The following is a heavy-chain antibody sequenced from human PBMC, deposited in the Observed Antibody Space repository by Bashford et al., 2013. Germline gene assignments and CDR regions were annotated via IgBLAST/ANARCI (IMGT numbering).Heavy chain of an antibody. D-gene: IGHD1-14*01. CDR3: ARWLTFKPHMDV. Sequence: ASVKGLPARASGYTFTSYAMNWVRQAPGQGLEWMGWINTNTGNPTYAQGFTGRFVFSLDTSVSTAYLQISSLKAEDTAVYYCARWLTFKPHMDVWGKGTT. CDR1: GYTFTSYA. V-gene: IGHV7-4-1*02. CDR2: INTNTGNP. J-gene: IGHJ6*03.